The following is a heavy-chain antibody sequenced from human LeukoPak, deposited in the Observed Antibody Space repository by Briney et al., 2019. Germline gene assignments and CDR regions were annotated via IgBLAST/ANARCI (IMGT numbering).Heavy chain of an antibody. CDR1: GGSFSGYY. CDR3: ARGDYNDSSGYNYYYYGMDV. J-gene: IGHJ6*02. Sequence: PSETLSLTCAVYGGSFSGYYWSWIRQPPGKGLEWIGYIYYSGSTNYNPSLKSRVTISVDTSKNQFSLKLSSVTAADTAVYYCARGDYNDSSGYNYYYYGMDVWGQGTTVTVSS. CDR2: IYYSGST. D-gene: IGHD3-22*01. V-gene: IGHV4-59*01.